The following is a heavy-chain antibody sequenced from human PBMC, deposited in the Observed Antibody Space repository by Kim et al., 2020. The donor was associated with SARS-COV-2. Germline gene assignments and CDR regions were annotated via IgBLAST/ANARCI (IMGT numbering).Heavy chain of an antibody. V-gene: IGHV3-23*03. D-gene: IGHD6-6*01. Sequence: GGSLRLSCAASGFTFSSYAMSWVRQAPGKGLEWVSDIYSGGSSTYYADSVKGRFTISRDNSKNTLYLQMNSLRAEDTAVYYCAKEDSSSGCDYWGQGALVTVSS. CDR2: IYSGGSST. J-gene: IGHJ4*02. CDR1: GFTFSSYA. CDR3: AKEDSSSGCDY.